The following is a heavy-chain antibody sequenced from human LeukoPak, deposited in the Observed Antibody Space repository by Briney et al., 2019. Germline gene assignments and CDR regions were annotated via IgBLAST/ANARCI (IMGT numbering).Heavy chain of an antibody. CDR3: ARASNDYGDYGMAFDI. J-gene: IGHJ3*02. CDR1: GGSVSSGGYY. D-gene: IGHD4-17*01. CDR2: IYYSGST. V-gene: IGHV4-61*08. Sequence: SETLSLTCTVSGGSVSSGGYYWSWIRQHPGKGLEWIGYIYYSGSTYYNPSLKSRVTISVDTSKNQFSLKLSSVTAADTAVYYCARASNDYGDYGMAFDIWGQGTMVTVSS.